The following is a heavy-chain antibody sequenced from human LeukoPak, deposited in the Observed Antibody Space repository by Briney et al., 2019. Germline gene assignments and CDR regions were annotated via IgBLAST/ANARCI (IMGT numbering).Heavy chain of an antibody. CDR2: MNPNSGNT. V-gene: IGHV1-8*01. J-gene: IGHJ6*02. CDR1: GYTFTSYD. CDR3: ARGFPITMVRGYYYGMDV. Sequence: ASVKVSCKASGYTFTSYDINWVRQAPGQGLEWTGWMNPNSGNTGYAQRFQGRVTMTRNTSISTAYMELSSLRSEDTAVYYCARGFPITMVRGYYYGMDVWGQGTTVTVSS. D-gene: IGHD3-10*01.